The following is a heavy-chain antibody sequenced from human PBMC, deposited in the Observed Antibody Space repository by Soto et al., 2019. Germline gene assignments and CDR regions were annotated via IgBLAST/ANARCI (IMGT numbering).Heavy chain of an antibody. CDR3: ARDPLLWFGELGEDYYYYGMDV. CDR1: GGSISSDY. D-gene: IGHD3-10*01. J-gene: IGHJ6*02. Sequence: SETLSLTCIVSGGSISSDYWSWIRQPPGKGLEWIGHIYYSGSTNYNPSLKSRVTISVDTSKNQLSLRLTSVTAADTAVYYCARDPLLWFGELGEDYYYYGMDVWGQGTTVTVSS. CDR2: IYYSGST. V-gene: IGHV4-59*01.